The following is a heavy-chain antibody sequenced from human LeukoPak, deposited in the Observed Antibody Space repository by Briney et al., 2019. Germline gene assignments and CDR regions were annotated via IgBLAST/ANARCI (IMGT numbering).Heavy chain of an antibody. CDR3: ARGLPRGCGSGCPAGREFDS. CDR1: GFTFSDYA. Sequence: PGGSLRLSCAASGFTFSDYAMHWVRQAPGKGLEWVAVISYDGSNKNYVDSVKGRFTISRDNSKNTLSLQMNSLRPEDTAVHYCARGLPRGCGSGCPAGREFDSWGQGTVVTVSS. CDR2: ISYDGSNK. J-gene: IGHJ4*02. D-gene: IGHD2-21*02. V-gene: IGHV3-30-3*01.